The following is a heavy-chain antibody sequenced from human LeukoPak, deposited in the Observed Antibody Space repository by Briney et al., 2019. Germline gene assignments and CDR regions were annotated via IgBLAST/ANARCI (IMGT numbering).Heavy chain of an antibody. CDR3: AKGYTFHGVAHDSGYFDY. J-gene: IGHJ4*02. Sequence: GRSLRLSCVTSGFTFGDYTMHWVRQVPGKGLEWLSGITWDGGNIAYADSVKGRFTISRDNAKCSLYLQMNSLRNEDMAFYFCAKGYTFHGVAHDSGYFDYWGQGTLVTVSS. D-gene: IGHD3-3*01. CDR1: GFTFGDYT. V-gene: IGHV3-9*03. CDR2: ITWDGGNI.